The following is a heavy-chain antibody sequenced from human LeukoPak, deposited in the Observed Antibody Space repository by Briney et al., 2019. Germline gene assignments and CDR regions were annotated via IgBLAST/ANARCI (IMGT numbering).Heavy chain of an antibody. V-gene: IGHV1-69*06. CDR1: GGTFSSYA. D-gene: IGHD6-13*01. CDR3: ATNGGIAAAGRFWFDP. J-gene: IGHJ5*02. CDR2: VIPIFGTA. Sequence: ASVKVSCKASGGTFSSYAISWVRQAPGQGLEWMGGVIPIFGTANYAQKFQGRVTITADKSTSTAYMELSSLRSEDTAVYYCATNGGIAAAGRFWFDPWGQGTLATVSS.